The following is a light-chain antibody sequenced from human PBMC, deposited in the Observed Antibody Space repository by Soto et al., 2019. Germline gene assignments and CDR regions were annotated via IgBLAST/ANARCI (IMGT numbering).Light chain of an antibody. CDR2: DVS. CDR1: SSDVGAYNY. J-gene: IGLJ2*01. Sequence: QSVLTQPASVSGSPGQSITISCTGTSSDVGAYNYVSWYQQHPGTSPKLMIYDVSNRPSGVSNRFSGSKSGSTAALTISGLQAEDEADYYCRSYTNTHTRLFGGGTKLTVL. CDR3: RSYTNTHTRL. V-gene: IGLV2-14*01.